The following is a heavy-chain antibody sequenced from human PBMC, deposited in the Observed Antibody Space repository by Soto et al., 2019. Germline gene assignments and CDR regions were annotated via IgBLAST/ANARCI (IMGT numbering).Heavy chain of an antibody. D-gene: IGHD3-10*01. Sequence: QVQLQESGPGLVKPSQTLSLTCTVSGGSISSGGYYWSWTRQHPGKGLEWIGYIYYSGSTYYNPSLKSRVTISADTSKNQFSLKLSSVTAADTAVYYCARETVIIANFFDYWGQGTLVTVSS. CDR3: ARETVIIANFFDY. CDR2: IYYSGST. J-gene: IGHJ4*02. V-gene: IGHV4-31*03. CDR1: GGSISSGGYY.